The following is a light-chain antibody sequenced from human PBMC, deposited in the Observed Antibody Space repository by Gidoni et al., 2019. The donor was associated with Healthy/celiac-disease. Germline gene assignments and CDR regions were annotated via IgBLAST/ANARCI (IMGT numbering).Light chain of an antibody. Sequence: IVMTQSPATLSVSPGERATLSCRASQSVSSNLAWYQQKPGQAPRPLIYSSSTSATGIPAMFSGSGSGTEFTLTISSLQSEDFAVNYCQQYNNWPETFXQXTKLEIK. V-gene: IGKV3-15*01. CDR3: QQYNNWPET. J-gene: IGKJ2*01. CDR1: QSVSSN. CDR2: SSS.